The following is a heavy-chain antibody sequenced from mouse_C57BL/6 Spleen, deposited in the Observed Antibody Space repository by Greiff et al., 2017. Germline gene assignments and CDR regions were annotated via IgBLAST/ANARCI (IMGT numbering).Heavy chain of an antibody. CDR1: GFTFSSYA. CDR2: ISDGGSYT. Sequence: EVKVVESGGGLVKPGGSLKLSCAASGFTFSSYAMSWVRQTPEKRLEWVATISDGGSYTYYPDNVKGRFTISRDNAKNNLYLQMSHLKSEDTAMYYCARGYYDYDAGFAYWGQGTLVTVAA. CDR3: ARGYYDYDAGFAY. V-gene: IGHV5-4*03. D-gene: IGHD2-4*01. J-gene: IGHJ3*01.